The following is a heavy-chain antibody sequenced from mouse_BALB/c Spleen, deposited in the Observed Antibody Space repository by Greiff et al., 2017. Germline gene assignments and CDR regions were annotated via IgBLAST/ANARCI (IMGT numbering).Heavy chain of an antibody. CDR3: ARNYGNYVWFAY. J-gene: IGHJ3*01. D-gene: IGHD2-1*01. CDR2: IYPGSGST. V-gene: IGHV1-55*01. CDR1: GYNFTSYW. Sequence: QVQLKQPGAELVKPGTSVKLSCKASGYNFTSYWINWVKLRPGQGLEWIGDIYPGSGSTNYNEKFKSKATLTVDTSSSTAYMQLSSLASEDSALYYCARNYGNYVWFAYWGQGTLVTVSA.